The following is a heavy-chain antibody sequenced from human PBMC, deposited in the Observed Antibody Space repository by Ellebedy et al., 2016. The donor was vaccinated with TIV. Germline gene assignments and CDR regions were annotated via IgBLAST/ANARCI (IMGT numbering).Heavy chain of an antibody. V-gene: IGHV4-34*01. CDR2: IIQSGTM. CDR3: ARGIYGSGSVDY. J-gene: IGHJ4*02. CDR1: GGSLRGYY. Sequence: MPSETLSLTCAVYGGSLRGYYWNWIRQPPGKGLEWIGEIIQSGTMNYSPSLKSRVTISVDKSKNQFSLRLTSVTAADTAVYCCARGIYGSGSVDYWGQGTLVTVYS. D-gene: IGHD3-10*01.